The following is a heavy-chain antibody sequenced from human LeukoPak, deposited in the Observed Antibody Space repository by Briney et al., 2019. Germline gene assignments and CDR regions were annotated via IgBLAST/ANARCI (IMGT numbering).Heavy chain of an antibody. CDR1: GDSVSSGY. V-gene: IGHV4-4*09. D-gene: IGHD2-15*01. CDR2: ISDSGIT. Sequence: SETLSLTCTVSGDSVSSGYWTWIRQLPGKGLEWIGYISDSGITDYNPSLKCRLTISVDTSNNKFSLNLHSVTAADTAVYYCAGRGHRYSRDWGQGILVTVSS. J-gene: IGHJ1*01. CDR3: AGRGHRYSRD.